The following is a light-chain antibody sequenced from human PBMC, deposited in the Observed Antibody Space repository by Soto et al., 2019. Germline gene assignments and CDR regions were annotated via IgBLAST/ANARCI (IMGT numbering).Light chain of an antibody. CDR3: QLYISYPYT. CDR1: PTTNTL. J-gene: IGKJ2*01. CDR2: DAS. Sequence: GARVTIACRASPTTNTLSAWYQQKPATAPKLLIYDASSFEGGVPSRFSASGSGTEFTLTISSLQPDDLETYYGQLYISYPYTFGQGTKVEIK. V-gene: IGKV1-5*01.